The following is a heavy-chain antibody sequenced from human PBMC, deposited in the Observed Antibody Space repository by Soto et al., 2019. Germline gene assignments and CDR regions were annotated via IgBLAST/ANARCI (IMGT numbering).Heavy chain of an antibody. CDR1: GGSVSSSNW. CDR2: IYHIGSA. D-gene: IGHD2-21*02. J-gene: IGHJ3*02. CDR3: ARVPGVVVSADDAFDI. V-gene: IGHV4-4*02. Sequence: QVQLQESGPGLVKPSGTLSLTCAVSGGSVSSSNWWSWVRQSPGKGLEWMGEIYHIGSAHYNPSLNSRATISLDKSKNQLSMRLTSVAAADTAVYYCARVPGVVVSADDAFDIWGPGTRVIVSS.